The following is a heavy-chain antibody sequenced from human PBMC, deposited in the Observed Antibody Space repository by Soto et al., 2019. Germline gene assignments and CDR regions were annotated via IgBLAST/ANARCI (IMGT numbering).Heavy chain of an antibody. CDR2: ISYDGSNK. CDR1: GFTFSSYG. V-gene: IGHV3-30*18. CDR3: AKSRSLELRSGMDV. Sequence: GGSLRLSCAASGFTFSSYGMHWVRQAPGKGLEWVAVISYDGSNKYYADSVKGRFTISRDNSKNTLYLQMNSLRAEDTAVYYCAKSRSLELRSGMDVWGQGTTVTVSS. J-gene: IGHJ6*02. D-gene: IGHD3-3*01.